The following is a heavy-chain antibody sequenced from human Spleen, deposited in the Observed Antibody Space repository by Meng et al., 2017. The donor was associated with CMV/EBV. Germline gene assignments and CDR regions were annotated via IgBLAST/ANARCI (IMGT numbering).Heavy chain of an antibody. D-gene: IGHD1-1*01. CDR2: IRYDGSNK. V-gene: IGHV3-30*02. CDR3: ARDVQTLDY. Sequence: LRLACAGSGFTFSSYGMHWVRQAPGKGLEWVAFIRYDGSNKYYADSVKGRFTISRDNSKNTLYLQMNSLRAEDTAVYYCARDVQTLDYWGQGTLVTVSS. J-gene: IGHJ4*02. CDR1: GFTFSSYG.